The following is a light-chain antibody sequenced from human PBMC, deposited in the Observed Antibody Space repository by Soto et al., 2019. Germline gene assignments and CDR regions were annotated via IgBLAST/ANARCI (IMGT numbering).Light chain of an antibody. V-gene: IGKV3-15*01. Sequence: EIMMTQSPATLSVSPGEGATLSCRASQTVGSRLAWYQQKPGQAPRLLIYGASTRATDIPARFSGSGSGTEFTLTIRSLQAEDLAVYFCQQYDSWPLYTFGQGTKVEIK. CDR2: GAS. CDR1: QTVGSR. J-gene: IGKJ2*01. CDR3: QQYDSWPLYT.